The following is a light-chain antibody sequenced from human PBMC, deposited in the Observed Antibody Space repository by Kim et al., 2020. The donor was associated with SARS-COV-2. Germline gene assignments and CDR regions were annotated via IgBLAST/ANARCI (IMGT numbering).Light chain of an antibody. V-gene: IGLV3-19*01. CDR1: SLRSYY. CDR2: GKN. J-gene: IGLJ2*01. Sequence: LGQTVRLTCKGYSLRSYYASWYQQKQGQAPVLVIYGKNNRPSGIPDRFSGSSSGNTASLTITGAQAEDEADYYCNSRDSSGNHLVVFGGGTQLTVL. CDR3: NSRDSSGNHLVV.